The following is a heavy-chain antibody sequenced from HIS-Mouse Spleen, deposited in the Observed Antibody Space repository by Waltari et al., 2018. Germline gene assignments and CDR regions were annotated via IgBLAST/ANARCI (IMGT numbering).Heavy chain of an antibody. Sequence: EVQLVESGGGLVQPGGSLRLSCAASGFTVSSNYMSWVRQAPGKGLAWVSVIYSGGSTYYADSVKGRFTISRDNSKNTLYLQMNSLRAEDTAVYYCARGDTGYSSGWYKKDYYYGMDVWGQGTTVTVSS. D-gene: IGHD6-19*01. CDR3: ARGDTGYSSGWYKKDYYYGMDV. CDR1: GFTVSSNY. CDR2: IYSGGST. J-gene: IGHJ6*02. V-gene: IGHV3-66*01.